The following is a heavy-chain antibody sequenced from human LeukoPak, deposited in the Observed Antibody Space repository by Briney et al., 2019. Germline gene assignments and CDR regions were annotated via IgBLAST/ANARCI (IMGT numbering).Heavy chain of an antibody. CDR2: ISYDGSNK. V-gene: IGHV3-30*04. Sequence: GRSLRLSCAASGFTFSSYAMHWVRRAPGKGLEWVAVISYDGSNKYYADSVKGRFTISRDNSKNTLYLQMNSLRAEDTAVYYCARGDIVVVPAARTDYVWGSYALDYWGQGTLVTVSS. CDR3: ARGDIVVVPAARTDYVWGSYALDY. D-gene: IGHD2-2*01. CDR1: GFTFSSYA. J-gene: IGHJ4*02.